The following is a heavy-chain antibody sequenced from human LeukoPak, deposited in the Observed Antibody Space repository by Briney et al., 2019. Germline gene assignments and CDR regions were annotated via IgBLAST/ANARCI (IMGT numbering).Heavy chain of an antibody. Sequence: PGGSLRLSCAASGFTFNIYSMNWVRQAPGKGLEWVSSISVSSNYIYYADAVKGRFTISRDNAKNSLYLHMNSLRAEDTAVYYCARGLRLCYRGDAFDIWGQGTMVTVSS. CDR3: ARGLRLCYRGDAFDI. V-gene: IGHV3-21*01. CDR2: ISVSSNYI. J-gene: IGHJ3*02. D-gene: IGHD5-18*01. CDR1: GFTFNIYS.